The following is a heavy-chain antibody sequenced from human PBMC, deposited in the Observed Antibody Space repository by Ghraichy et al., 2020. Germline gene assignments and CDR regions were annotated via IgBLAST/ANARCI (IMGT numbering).Heavy chain of an antibody. CDR1: GFTFSSYS. Sequence: GGSLRLSCVGSGFTFSSYSMNWVRQSPGKGLEWVSYITSSSRTIFYADSVNGRFTISRDNANNTLYLQMSRVRDEDTAVYYCARGATVRTFYYYVGMDVWGQGTTVTVSS. CDR2: ITSSSRTI. CDR3: ARGATVRTFYYYVGMDV. J-gene: IGHJ6*02. D-gene: IGHD4-17*01. V-gene: IGHV3-48*02.